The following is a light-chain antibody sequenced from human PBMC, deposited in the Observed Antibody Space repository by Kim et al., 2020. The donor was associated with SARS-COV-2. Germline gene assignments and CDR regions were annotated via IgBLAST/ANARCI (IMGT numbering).Light chain of an antibody. CDR2: EVN. CDR3: SSFAGSNNL. Sequence: PGQSVTISCTGTSSDGGGYNYVSWYQHHPGKAPKLMIYEVNKRPSGVPDRFSGSKSGNTASLTVSGLQAEDEADYYCSSFAGSNNLFGGGTKLTVL. V-gene: IGLV2-8*01. J-gene: IGLJ3*02. CDR1: SSDGGGYNY.